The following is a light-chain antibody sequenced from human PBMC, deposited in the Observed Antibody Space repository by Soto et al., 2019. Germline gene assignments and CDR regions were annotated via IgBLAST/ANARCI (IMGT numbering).Light chain of an antibody. CDR1: QSVSSSY. V-gene: IGKV3-20*01. CDR2: GAS. CDR3: KPYGSSPRVT. Sequence: EIVLTQSPGTLSLSPGERATLSCRASQSVSSSYLAWYQQKPGQAPRLLIYGASSRATGIPDRFSGSGSGKDFTLTISRLEPEDFAVYYCKPYGSSPRVTFGGGTKVEIK. J-gene: IGKJ4*01.